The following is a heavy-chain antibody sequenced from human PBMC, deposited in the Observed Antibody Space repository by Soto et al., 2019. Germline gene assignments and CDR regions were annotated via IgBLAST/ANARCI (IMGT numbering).Heavy chain of an antibody. Sequence: LETLSLTCTVSGGSISSYYWSWIRQPPGKGLEWIGYMYYSGSTNYNPSLKSRVTISVDTSKNQFSLKLSSVTAADTAVYYCGGKNYDSSGYFDYWGQGTLVTVSS. J-gene: IGHJ4*02. D-gene: IGHD3-22*01. CDR3: GGKNYDSSGYFDY. V-gene: IGHV4-59*01. CDR2: MYYSGST. CDR1: GGSISSYY.